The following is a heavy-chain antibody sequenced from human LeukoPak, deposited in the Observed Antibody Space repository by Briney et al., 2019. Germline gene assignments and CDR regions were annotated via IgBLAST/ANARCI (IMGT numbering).Heavy chain of an antibody. CDR1: DFIFSSYW. D-gene: IGHD6-13*01. CDR2: IKQDGGET. J-gene: IGHJ4*02. V-gene: IGHV3-7*01. CDR3: AGGVWPRSNY. Sequence: GGSLRLSCVASDFIFSSYWMTWVRQAPGKGLEWVANIKQDGGETYYVGSVKGRFTISRDNAQNSLYLQMNSLRAEDTAIYYCAGGVWPRSNYWGQGTLVTVS.